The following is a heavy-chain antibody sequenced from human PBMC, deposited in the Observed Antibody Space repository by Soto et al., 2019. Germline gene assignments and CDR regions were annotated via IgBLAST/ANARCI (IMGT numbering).Heavy chain of an antibody. D-gene: IGHD2-2*01. CDR2: LSGSGGST. CDR3: ANYCSTISCSKAFDS. V-gene: IGHV3-23*01. CDR1: GFTFSSYA. Sequence: EVQLLESGGGLVQPGGSLRLSCAASGFTFSSYAMSWVRQAPGKGLEWVSALSGSGGSTYYADSVKGRFTISRDNSKNTLYLQMSSLRADDTAVYYSANYCSTISCSKAFDSWGQGTLVTVSS. J-gene: IGHJ4*02.